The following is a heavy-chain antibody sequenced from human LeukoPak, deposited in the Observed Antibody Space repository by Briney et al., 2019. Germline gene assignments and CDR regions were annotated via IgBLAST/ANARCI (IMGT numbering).Heavy chain of an antibody. D-gene: IGHD3-22*01. J-gene: IGHJ4*02. CDR3: ARFRDTSGPYFDY. V-gene: IGHV5-10-1*01. Sequence: GESLKISCKGSGYSFTSYWISWVRQMPGKGLEWMGRIDPSDSYTNYSPSSQGHVTISADKSTSTACLQWSSLKASDIAMYYCARFRDTSGPYFDYWGQGTLVTVSS. CDR1: GYSFTSYW. CDR2: IDPSDSYT.